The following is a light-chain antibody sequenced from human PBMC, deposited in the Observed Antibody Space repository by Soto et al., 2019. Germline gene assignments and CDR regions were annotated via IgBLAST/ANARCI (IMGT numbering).Light chain of an antibody. CDR3: QQFNSYPLT. Sequence: DIQLTQSPSFLSASVGDRVTITCRASQDSRSFLAWYQQKPGTAPRLLIYAASALPSGVPSRFSGRGSGTEFTLAISSLQPEDFATYYCQQFNSYPLTFGGGTKVEFK. J-gene: IGKJ4*01. CDR1: QDSRSF. V-gene: IGKV1-9*01. CDR2: AAS.